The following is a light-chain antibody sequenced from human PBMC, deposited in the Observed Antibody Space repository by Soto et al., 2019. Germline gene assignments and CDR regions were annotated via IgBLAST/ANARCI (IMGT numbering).Light chain of an antibody. Sequence: EIVMTQSPATLSVSPGERATLSCRASQSVSSNLAWYQQKPGQAPRLLIYGASTRATGIPARFSGSGSGTEFTLTISSLQSEDFEVYYCQQYNNGPPMYTFGQGTKLEIK. V-gene: IGKV3-15*01. CDR2: GAS. CDR3: QQYNNGPPMYT. J-gene: IGKJ2*01. CDR1: QSVSSN.